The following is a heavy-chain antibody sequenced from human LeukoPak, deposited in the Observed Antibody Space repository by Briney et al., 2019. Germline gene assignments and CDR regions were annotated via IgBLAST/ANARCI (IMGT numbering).Heavy chain of an antibody. D-gene: IGHD1/OR15-1a*01. J-gene: IGHJ4*02. CDR3: AKDEKPDGRWNIDH. Sequence: GGSLRLSCAASGFTFSGYTMNWVRQAPGKGLEWVSGILANGDKTYYADSVKGRFTISRDNSKNTLWLQMVSLRAEDVAVYYCAKDEKPDGRWNIDHWGQGTLVTVSS. V-gene: IGHV3-23*01. CDR2: ILANGDKT. CDR1: GFTFSGYT.